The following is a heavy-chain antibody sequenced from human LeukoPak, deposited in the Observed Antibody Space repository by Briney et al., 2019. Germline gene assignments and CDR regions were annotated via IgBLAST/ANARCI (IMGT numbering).Heavy chain of an antibody. V-gene: IGHV3-48*01. Sequence: GGSLRLSCAASLFTFSSYSMNWVGQAPGKGREWVAYISSSSSTIYYADSVKGRFTISRDNAKNPLYLQMNSLRAEDTAVYYCAIVFPKAGYYDSSDGFQHWGQGTLVTVSS. J-gene: IGHJ1*01. D-gene: IGHD3-22*01. CDR1: LFTFSSYS. CDR2: ISSSSSTI. CDR3: AIVFPKAGYYDSSDGFQH.